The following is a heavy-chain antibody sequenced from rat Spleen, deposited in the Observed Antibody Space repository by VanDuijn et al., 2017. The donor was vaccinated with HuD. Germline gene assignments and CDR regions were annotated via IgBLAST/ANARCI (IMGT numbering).Heavy chain of an antibody. J-gene: IGHJ3*01. Sequence: QVQLKESGPGLVQPSQTLSLTCTVSGFSLMDYSVHWVRQPPGKGLEWMGRMKYDGDTYYNSDLKSRLSISRDTSKSQVFLKMNSLQTEDTAIYFCIRDHSYWGTYYPGGFAYWGQGTLVTVSS. V-gene: IGHV2S30*01. D-gene: IGHD1-12*02. CDR2: MKYDGDT. CDR3: IRDHSYWGTYYPGGFAY. CDR1: GFSLMDYS.